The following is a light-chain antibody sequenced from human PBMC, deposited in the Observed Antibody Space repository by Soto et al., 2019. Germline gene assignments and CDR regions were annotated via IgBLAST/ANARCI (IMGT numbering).Light chain of an antibody. V-gene: IGLV1-40*01. CDR3: QSYYSLSASVV. J-gene: IGLJ2*01. CDR2: GNS. CDR1: SSNIGAGHD. Sequence: QSVLTQSPSVSGAPGQRVTISCTGSSSNIGAGHDVHWYQQFPGTAPKLLIYGNSNRPSGVPDRFSGSKSGTSASLAITGLQAEDEADYHCQSYYSLSASVVFGGGTKLTVL.